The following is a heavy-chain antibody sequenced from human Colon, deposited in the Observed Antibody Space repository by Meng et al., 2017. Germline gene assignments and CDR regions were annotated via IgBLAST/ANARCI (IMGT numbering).Heavy chain of an antibody. CDR2: IYYSGST. Sequence: VQLHESGPGLVRPSGTLSLTCTVSGGSVISNSYYWSWIRQPPGKGLEWIGFIYYSGSTNYNPSLKSRVTISVDTSKNQFSLKVSSVTAADTAVYYCARDSGYDKNWFDPWGQGTLVTVSS. CDR1: GGSVISNSYY. D-gene: IGHD5-12*01. CDR3: ARDSGYDKNWFDP. J-gene: IGHJ5*02. V-gene: IGHV4-61*01.